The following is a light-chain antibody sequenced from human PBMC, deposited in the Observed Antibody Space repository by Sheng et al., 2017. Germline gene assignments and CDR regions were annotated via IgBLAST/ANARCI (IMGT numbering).Light chain of an antibody. V-gene: IGKV3-15*01. CDR3: HQYNDWPPWT. CDR2: DAS. Sequence: EVVMTQSPATLSVSPGERATLSCRASQSVRSNLAWHQQKPGQAPRLLIYDASTRATGIPARFSGSGSGTEFTLTITSLQSEDSAVYYCHQYNDWPPWTFGQGTKVEI. J-gene: IGKJ1*01. CDR1: QSVRSN.